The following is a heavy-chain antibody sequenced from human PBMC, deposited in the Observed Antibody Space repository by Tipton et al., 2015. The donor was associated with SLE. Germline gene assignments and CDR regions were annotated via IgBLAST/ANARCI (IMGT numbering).Heavy chain of an antibody. Sequence: LRLSCTVSGGSISTYYWNWIRQPPGKGLEWIGYIFYSESTNYNPSLESRVTISVDTSKNQFSLKLSSVTAADTAVYYCATGRTVYYYYMDVWGKGTTVTVSS. V-gene: IGHV4-59*01. CDR2: IFYSEST. CDR3: ATGRTVYYYYMDV. CDR1: GGSISTYY. D-gene: IGHD1-1*01. J-gene: IGHJ6*03.